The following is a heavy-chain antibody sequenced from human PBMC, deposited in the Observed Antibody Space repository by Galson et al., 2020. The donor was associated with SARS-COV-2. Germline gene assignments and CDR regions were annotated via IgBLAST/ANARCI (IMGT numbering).Heavy chain of an antibody. CDR1: GGSISNLH. V-gene: IGHV4-59*11. Sequence: SETLSLTCTVSGGSISNLHWGWIRQPPGKGLEWIAYVSYSGNANYNPSLKSRVSISIDTSKNHFSLKLSSVTAADTAVYYCARAVDTYASFDYWGQGTLVTVSS. D-gene: IGHD2-15*01. CDR2: VSYSGNA. J-gene: IGHJ4*02. CDR3: ARAVDTYASFDY.